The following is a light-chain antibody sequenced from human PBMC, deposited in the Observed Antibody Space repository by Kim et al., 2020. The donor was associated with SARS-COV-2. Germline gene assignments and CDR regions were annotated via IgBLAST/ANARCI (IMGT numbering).Light chain of an antibody. CDR3: NSRDSSGNFVV. Sequence: AWGQTVRITSKGDSLRSYYASWYQQKPGQAPVLVIYGKNNRPSGIPDRFSGSSSGNTASLTITGAQAEDEADYYCNSRDSSGNFVVFGGGTQLTVL. J-gene: IGLJ2*01. V-gene: IGLV3-19*01. CDR2: GKN. CDR1: SLRSYY.